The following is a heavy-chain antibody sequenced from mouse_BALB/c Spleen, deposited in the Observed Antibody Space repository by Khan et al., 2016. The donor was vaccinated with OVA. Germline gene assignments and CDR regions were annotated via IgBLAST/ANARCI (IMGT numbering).Heavy chain of an antibody. J-gene: IGHJ4*01. Sequence: QVQLKQSGPGLVAPSQSLSITCTVSGFSLSGYGVNWVRQPPGKGLEWLGMIWGDGSTDYNSALKSRLNLRSDNSKSQVFLKMNSLQTDDTASYYCARAYYGNYREAMDYWGQGTSVTVSS. V-gene: IGHV2-6-7*01. CDR1: GFSLSGYG. CDR2: IWGDGST. D-gene: IGHD2-10*01. CDR3: ARAYYGNYREAMDY.